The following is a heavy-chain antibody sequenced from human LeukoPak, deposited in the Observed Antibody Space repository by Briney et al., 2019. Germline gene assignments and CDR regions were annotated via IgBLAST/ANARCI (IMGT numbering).Heavy chain of an antibody. CDR2: IRSKAYGGTT. CDR1: GFTFGDYA. D-gene: IGHD5-24*01. J-gene: IGHJ4*02. V-gene: IGHV3-49*04. Sequence: PGGSLRLSCTASGFTFGDYAMSWVRQAPGKGLEWVGFIRSKAYGGTTEYAASVKGRFTISRDDSKSIAYLQMNSLKTEDTAVYYCTRVGADSTDGYWGQGTLVTVSS. CDR3: TRVGADSTDGY.